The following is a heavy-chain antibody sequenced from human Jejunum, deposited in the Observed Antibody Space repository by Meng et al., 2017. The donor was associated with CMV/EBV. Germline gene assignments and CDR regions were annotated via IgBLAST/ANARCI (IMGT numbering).Heavy chain of an antibody. CDR3: ARDGGGFNSSPFDY. Sequence: CGFTFSSHAMRWVRQAPSKGLECVAVASFDGNSQYYTDSVKGRFTISRDNSDNMLYLQINSLRADDTAVYYCARDGGGFNSSPFDYWGQGTLVTVSS. V-gene: IGHV3-30*04. CDR2: ASFDGNSQ. CDR1: GFTFSSHA. D-gene: IGHD3-16*01. J-gene: IGHJ4*02.